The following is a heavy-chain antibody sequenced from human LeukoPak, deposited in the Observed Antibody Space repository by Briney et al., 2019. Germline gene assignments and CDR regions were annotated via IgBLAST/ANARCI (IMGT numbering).Heavy chain of an antibody. J-gene: IGHJ5*02. D-gene: IGHD2-2*01. CDR3: ARRKRSGCSSTSCLLNWFDP. Sequence: SETLSLTCAVYGGSFSDYVWSWIRQPPGEGLEWIGETHHSGSTKYTPSLKSRVTISVDTSKNQFSLKLTSVTAADTAVYYCARRKRSGCSSTSCLLNWFDPWGQGTLVTVSS. CDR2: THHSGST. CDR1: GGSFSDYV. V-gene: IGHV4-34*01.